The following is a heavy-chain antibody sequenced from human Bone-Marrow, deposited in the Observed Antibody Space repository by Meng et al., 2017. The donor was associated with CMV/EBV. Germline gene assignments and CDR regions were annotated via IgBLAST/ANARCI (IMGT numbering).Heavy chain of an antibody. D-gene: IGHD3-10*01. J-gene: IGHJ4*02. CDR2: ISYDGSNK. Sequence: GGSLRLSCAASGFTFSSYAMHWVRQAPGKGLEWVAVISYDGSNKYYADSVKGRFTISRDNAKNSLYLQMNSLRAEDTALYYCARDRIYYYASGFFPSLAHWGQGTLVTVSS. V-gene: IGHV3-30*04. CDR1: GFTFSSYA. CDR3: ARDRIYYYASGFFPSLAH.